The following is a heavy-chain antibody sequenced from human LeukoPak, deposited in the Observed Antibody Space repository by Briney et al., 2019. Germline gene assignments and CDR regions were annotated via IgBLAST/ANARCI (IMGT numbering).Heavy chain of an antibody. CDR3: ARLTTAAAAHYFDY. CDR1: GGSISSYY. CDR2: IYASWST. V-gene: IGHV4-4*09. D-gene: IGHD6-13*01. Sequence: SETLSLTCTVSGGSISSYYWNWIRQPPGKGLECSGYIYASWSTNYNPALMSRVTISIDRSKNQFSLKVSSVTAADTAVYYCARLTTAAAAHYFDYWGQGTLVTVSS. J-gene: IGHJ4*02.